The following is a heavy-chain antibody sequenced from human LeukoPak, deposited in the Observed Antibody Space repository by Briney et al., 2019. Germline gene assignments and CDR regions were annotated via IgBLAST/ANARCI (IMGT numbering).Heavy chain of an antibody. CDR3: ARASPSDYDDYWGSDY. Sequence: GGSLRLSCAASGYTFSSYSMNWVRPAPGKGLEWVSSISSSSSYIYYADSVKGRFTISRDNAKNSLYPQMNSLRVEDTAVYYCARASPSDYDDYWGSDYWGQGTLVTVSS. CDR1: GYTFSSYS. CDR2: ISSSSSYI. V-gene: IGHV3-21*01. J-gene: IGHJ4*02. D-gene: IGHD4-17*01.